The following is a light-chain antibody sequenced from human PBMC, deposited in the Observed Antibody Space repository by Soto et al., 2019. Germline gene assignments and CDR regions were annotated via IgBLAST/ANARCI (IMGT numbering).Light chain of an antibody. CDR1: QGVSSY. CDR2: DAS. J-gene: IGKJ2*01. V-gene: IGKV3D-11*01. Sequence: EIVLTQSPATLSLSPGERATLSCRASQGVSSYLAWYQQKPGQAPRLLIYDASNRATGIPARFSGSGPGTDFTLTISSLEPEDFAVYYCQQYSAYPYTFGQGTKLEIK. CDR3: QQYSAYPYT.